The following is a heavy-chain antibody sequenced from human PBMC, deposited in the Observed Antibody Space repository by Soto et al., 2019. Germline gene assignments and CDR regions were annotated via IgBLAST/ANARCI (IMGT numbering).Heavy chain of an antibody. CDR3: ARSDGRY. CDR1: GASIGTSNW. J-gene: IGHJ4*02. V-gene: IGHV4-4*02. CDR2: IHDSGST. Sequence: SETLSLTCAASGASIGTSNWWSWVRQSPGKGLEWIGEIHDSGSTKYNPSLKSRVTISVDKSKNQFSLKLSSVTAADTAVYYCARSDGRYWGQGTLVTVSS.